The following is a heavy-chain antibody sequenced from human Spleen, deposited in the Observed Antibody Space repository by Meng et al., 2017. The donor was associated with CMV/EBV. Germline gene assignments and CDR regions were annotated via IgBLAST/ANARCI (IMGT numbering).Heavy chain of an antibody. V-gene: IGHV1-46*01. CDR3: AIRTVRRVAFDI. CDR1: GYSFAGYY. J-gene: IGHJ3*02. CDR2: INPSGGST. D-gene: IGHD4-17*01. Sequence: ASVKVSCKASGYSFAGYYMHWVRQAPGQGLEWMGIINPSGGSTSYAPKFQGRVTMTRNTSISTAYMELSALRSEDTAVYYCAIRTVRRVAFDIWGQGTRVTVSS.